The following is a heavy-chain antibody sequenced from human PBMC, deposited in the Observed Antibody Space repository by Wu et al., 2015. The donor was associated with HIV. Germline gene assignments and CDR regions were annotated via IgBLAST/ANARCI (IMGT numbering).Heavy chain of an antibody. Sequence: QVQLVQSETEMKKPGASLKVSCKASGYTFSAYDINWVRQAPGQGLEWVGWMNPNSGNTGYPQKFQGRVTMTRDTSISTAYMELSSLKSEDTAVYYCARAASFFYDKHGYYRNWYFDVWGLAPWSLSP. CDR1: GYTFSAYD. V-gene: IGHV1-8*01. J-gene: IGHJ2*01. D-gene: IGHD3-22*01. CDR3: ARAASFFYDKHGYYRNWYFDV. CDR2: MNPNSGNT.